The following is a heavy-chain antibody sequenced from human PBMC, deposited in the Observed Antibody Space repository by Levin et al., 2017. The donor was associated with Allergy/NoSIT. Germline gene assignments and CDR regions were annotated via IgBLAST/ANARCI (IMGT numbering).Heavy chain of an antibody. CDR1: GFTFSSYA. CDR2: ISYDGSNK. J-gene: IGHJ6*02. V-gene: IGHV3-30*04. D-gene: IGHD3-3*01. CDR3: ARAILGDFWSGAMGYYYYYGMDV. Sequence: GGSLRLSCAASGFTFSSYAMHWVRQAPGKGLEWVAVISYDGSNKYYADSVKGRFTISRDNSKNTLYLQMNSLRAEDTAVYYCARAILGDFWSGAMGYYYYYGMDVWGQGTTVTVSS.